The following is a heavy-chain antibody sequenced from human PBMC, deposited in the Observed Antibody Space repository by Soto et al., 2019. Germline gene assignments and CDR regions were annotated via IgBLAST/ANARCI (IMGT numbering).Heavy chain of an antibody. Sequence: QVQLVQSGAEVKKPGSSVKVSCKASGGTFSSYAISWVRQAPGQGLEWMGGIIPIFGTANYAQKFQGRVTXXADDSTITAYXXLXSXXSEDTAVYYCARAASTYCSGGSCHQGWYYYYGMDVWGQGTTVTVSS. CDR1: GGTFSSYA. V-gene: IGHV1-69*12. CDR2: IIPIFGTA. D-gene: IGHD2-15*01. CDR3: ARAASTYCSGGSCHQGWYYYYGMDV. J-gene: IGHJ6*02.